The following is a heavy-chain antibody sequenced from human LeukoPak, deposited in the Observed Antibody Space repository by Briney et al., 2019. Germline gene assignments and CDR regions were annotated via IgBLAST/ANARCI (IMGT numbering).Heavy chain of an antibody. CDR2: IYYSGST. J-gene: IGHJ4*02. Sequence: PSETLSLTCTVSGGSISSYYWSWIRQPPGKGLGWIGYIYYSGSTNYNPSLKSRVTISVDTSKNQFSLKLRSVTAADTAVYYCAKNLRPLSSSSRYYFDSWGQGTLVTVSS. D-gene: IGHD6-6*01. V-gene: IGHV4-59*01. CDR1: GGSISSYY. CDR3: AKNLRPLSSSSRYYFDS.